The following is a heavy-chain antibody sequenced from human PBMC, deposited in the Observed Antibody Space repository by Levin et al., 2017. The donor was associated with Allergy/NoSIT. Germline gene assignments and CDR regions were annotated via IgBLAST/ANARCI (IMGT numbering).Heavy chain of an antibody. D-gene: IGHD4-17*01. CDR1: GFTFSSYE. CDR2: ISSSGSTI. V-gene: IGHV3-48*03. CDR3: ARDPFLNRGGRSYGDPLDYYYYGMDV. Sequence: GGSLRLSCAASGFTFSSYEMNWVRQAPGKGLEWVSYISSSGSTIYYADSVKGRFTISRDNAKNSLYLQMNSLRAEDTAVYYCARDPFLNRGGRSYGDPLDYYYYGMDVWGQGTTVTVSS. J-gene: IGHJ6*02.